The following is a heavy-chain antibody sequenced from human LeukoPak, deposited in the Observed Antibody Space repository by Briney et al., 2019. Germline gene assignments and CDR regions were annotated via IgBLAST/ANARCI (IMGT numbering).Heavy chain of an antibody. D-gene: IGHD6-19*01. CDR2: IYSGGRT. Sequence: GGSLRLSCAASAFTVSTNYMSWVRQAPGKGLEWVSAIYSGGRTNYADSVRGRFTISRDNAKNSLYLLMNSLRAEDTAVYYCARWFASGWFYFDSWGQGTLVTVSS. CDR3: ARWFASGWFYFDS. CDR1: AFTVSTNY. V-gene: IGHV3-53*01. J-gene: IGHJ4*02.